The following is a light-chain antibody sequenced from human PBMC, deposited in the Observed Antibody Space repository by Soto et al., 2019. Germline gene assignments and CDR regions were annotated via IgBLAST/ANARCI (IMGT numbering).Light chain of an antibody. J-gene: IGKJ3*01. Sequence: EIVLTQSPGTLSLSPGERATLSCRASQSVSSSFVAWFQQKPGQAPRLLIYRISNRATGIPDRFSGSGSGTDVTLTINRLEPEDFAVYYCQQYGSSPFNFGPGTKVEIK. V-gene: IGKV3-20*01. CDR2: RIS. CDR3: QQYGSSPFN. CDR1: QSVSSSF.